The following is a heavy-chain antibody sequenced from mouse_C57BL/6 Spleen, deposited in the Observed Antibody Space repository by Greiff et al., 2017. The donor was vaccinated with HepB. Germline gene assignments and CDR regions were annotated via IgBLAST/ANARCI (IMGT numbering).Heavy chain of an antibody. CDR1: GFTFSSYA. CDR3: TREHDYGSSSYDFDY. J-gene: IGHJ2*01. V-gene: IGHV5-9-1*02. Sequence: EVKLVESGEGLVKPGGSLKLSCAASGFTFSSYAMSWVRQTPEKRLEWVAYISSGGDYIYYADTVKGRFTISRDNARNTLYLQMSSLKSEDTAMYYCTREHDYGSSSYDFDYWGQGTTLTVSS. D-gene: IGHD1-1*01. CDR2: ISSGGDYI.